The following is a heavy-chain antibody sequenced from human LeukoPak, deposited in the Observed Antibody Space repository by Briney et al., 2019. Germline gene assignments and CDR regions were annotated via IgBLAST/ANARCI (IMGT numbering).Heavy chain of an antibody. D-gene: IGHD6-19*01. CDR1: GYTLTSYG. CDR3: ARERIAVAGYYFDY. Sequence: GASVKVSCKASGYTLTSYGISWVRQAPGQGLEWMGWISAYNGNTNYAQKLQGRVTMTTDTSTSTAYMELRSLRSDDTAVYYCARERIAVAGYYFDYWGQGTLVTVSS. CDR2: ISAYNGNT. J-gene: IGHJ4*02. V-gene: IGHV1-18*01.